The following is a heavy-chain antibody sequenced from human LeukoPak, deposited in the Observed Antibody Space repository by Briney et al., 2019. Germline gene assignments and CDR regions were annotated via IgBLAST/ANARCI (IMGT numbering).Heavy chain of an antibody. CDR3: ASDIVATTIDY. CDR1: GFTFSSYA. D-gene: IGHD5-12*01. V-gene: IGHV3-23*01. Sequence: GGSLRLSCAASGFTFSSYAMSWVRQAPGKGLEWVSAISGSGGSTYYADSVKGRFTISRDNSKNTLYLQMNSLRAEDTAVYYRASDIVATTIDYWGQGTLVTVSS. J-gene: IGHJ4*02. CDR2: ISGSGGST.